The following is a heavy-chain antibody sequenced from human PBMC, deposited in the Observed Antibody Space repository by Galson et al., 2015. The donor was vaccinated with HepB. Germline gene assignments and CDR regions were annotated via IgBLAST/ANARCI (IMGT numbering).Heavy chain of an antibody. CDR1: GYTFTSYA. V-gene: IGHV7-4-1*02. J-gene: IGHJ4*02. CDR2: INTNTGNP. Sequence: SVKVSCKASGYTFTSYAMNWVRQAPGQGLEWMGWINTNTGNPTYAQGFTGRFVFSLDTSVSTAYLQISSLKAEDTAVYYCARSPRIVVVVAASEGNFDYWGQGTLVTVSS. D-gene: IGHD2-15*01. CDR3: ARSPRIVVVVAASEGNFDY.